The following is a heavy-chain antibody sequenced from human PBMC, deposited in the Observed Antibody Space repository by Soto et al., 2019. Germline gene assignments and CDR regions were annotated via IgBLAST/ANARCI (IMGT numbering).Heavy chain of an antibody. D-gene: IGHD1-26*01. CDR3: ARDRNSFGGSDAGY. Sequence: QVQLVESGGGLVKPGGSLRLSCAASGVTFSDYYMSWIRQAPGKGLEWVSYISSSGRTIYYADSGTGRFNIPRDNAKNSLYLQMNSLRAEDTAVYYCARDRNSFGGSDAGYWGQGTLVTVSS. CDR1: GVTFSDYY. V-gene: IGHV3-11*01. CDR2: ISSSGRTI. J-gene: IGHJ4*02.